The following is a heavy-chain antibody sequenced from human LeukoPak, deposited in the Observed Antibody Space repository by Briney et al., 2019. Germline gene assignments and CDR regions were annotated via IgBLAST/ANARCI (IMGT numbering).Heavy chain of an antibody. Sequence: PGGSLRLSCAASGFTFSSYGMHWVRQAPGKGLEWVAFIRYDGSNKYYADSVKGRFTISRDNSMNTLYLQMNSLRAEDTAVYYCAKEVYGDSTGGRFQNWGQGTLVTVSS. V-gene: IGHV3-30*02. CDR2: IRYDGSNK. CDR3: AKEVYGDSTGGRFQN. CDR1: GFTFSSYG. D-gene: IGHD4-17*01. J-gene: IGHJ1*01.